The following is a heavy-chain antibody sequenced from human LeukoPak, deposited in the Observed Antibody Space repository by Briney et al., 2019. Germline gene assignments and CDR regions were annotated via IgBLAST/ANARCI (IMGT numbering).Heavy chain of an antibody. Sequence: GGSLRLSCAASGFTFSSYEMNWVRQAPGKGLEWVSSINSDSSYIFFADSLKGRFTISRDNADNSLYLHMNSLRVEDTAVYYCARSYMVGYITRAFDIWGQGTMVTVSS. CDR2: INSDSSYI. CDR3: ARSYMVGYITRAFDI. V-gene: IGHV3-21*01. D-gene: IGHD1-26*01. J-gene: IGHJ3*02. CDR1: GFTFSSYE.